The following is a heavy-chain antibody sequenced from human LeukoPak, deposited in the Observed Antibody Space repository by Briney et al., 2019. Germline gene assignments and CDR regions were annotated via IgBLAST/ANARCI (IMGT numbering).Heavy chain of an antibody. CDR1: GYTITDSYS. D-gene: IGHD1-1*01. Sequence: GASVKVSCKASGYTITDSYSITWVRQAPGQGLEWMGYISTYNGYTNYAQNLQGRVSMTTDTSTNTAYMELRSLRSDDTAAYYCARADNGAREGFDYWGQGTLVTVSS. J-gene: IGHJ4*02. CDR2: ISTYNGYT. CDR3: ARADNGAREGFDY. V-gene: IGHV1-18*01.